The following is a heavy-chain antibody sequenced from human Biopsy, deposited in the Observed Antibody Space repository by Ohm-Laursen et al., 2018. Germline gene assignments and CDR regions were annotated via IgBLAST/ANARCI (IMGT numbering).Heavy chain of an antibody. Sequence: SLRLSCAAAGFSFTSYTMNWVRQVPGKGLEWVSSITSRSGYKYYADSVKGRFTISRDNAKNSVYLQMNSLRAEDTAVYFCASLGLVWFGELLSVPFGMDVWGQGTTVTVSS. V-gene: IGHV3-21*01. D-gene: IGHD3-10*01. CDR2: ITSRSGYK. CDR1: GFSFTSYT. CDR3: ASLGLVWFGELLSVPFGMDV. J-gene: IGHJ6*02.